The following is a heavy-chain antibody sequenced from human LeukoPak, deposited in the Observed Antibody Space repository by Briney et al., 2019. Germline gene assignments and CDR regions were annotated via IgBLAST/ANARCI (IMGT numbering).Heavy chain of an antibody. V-gene: IGHV3-30*18. CDR1: GFNFRDHW. CDR3: AKGVFGSRSTSFADS. J-gene: IGHJ4*02. D-gene: IGHD3-10*01. CDR2: ISHDAKEK. Sequence: GGSLRLSCAVSGFNFRDHWMDWVRQAPGKGLEWAAVISHDAKEKYYGDPVKGRFTISRDNSKNTLYLQMNNIRAEDTATYYCAKGVFGSRSTSFADSWGQGALVTVSS.